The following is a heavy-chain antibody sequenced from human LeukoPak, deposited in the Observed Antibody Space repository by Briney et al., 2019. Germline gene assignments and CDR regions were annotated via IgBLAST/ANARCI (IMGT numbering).Heavy chain of an antibody. D-gene: IGHD6-19*01. CDR3: ARIPTNAVPSAHNGFDI. V-gene: IGHV4-34*01. CDR1: GFTFSSYG. Sequence: GSLRLSCAASGFTFSSYGMSWVRQPPGKGLEWIGEIYHSGSTNYNPSLKSRVTISVDTSKNQFSLKLNSVTAADTAIYYCARIPTNAVPSAHNGFDIWGQGTMLTVSS. J-gene: IGHJ3*02. CDR2: IYHSGST.